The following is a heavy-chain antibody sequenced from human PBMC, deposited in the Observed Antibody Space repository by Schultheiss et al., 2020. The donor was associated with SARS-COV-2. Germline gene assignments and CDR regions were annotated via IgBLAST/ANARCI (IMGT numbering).Heavy chain of an antibody. CDR1: GGSVSSVSHY. V-gene: IGHV4-61*01. Sequence: SETLSLTCTVSGGSVSSVSHYWSWIRQPPGKGLEWIGFIFSSGTTNSNPSLKSRVTLSIDTSKNQFSLKLSSVTAADTAVYYCAKQVGAQGSWGQGTLVTVSS. CDR2: IFSSGTT. J-gene: IGHJ4*02. CDR3: AKQVGAQGS. D-gene: IGHD1-26*01.